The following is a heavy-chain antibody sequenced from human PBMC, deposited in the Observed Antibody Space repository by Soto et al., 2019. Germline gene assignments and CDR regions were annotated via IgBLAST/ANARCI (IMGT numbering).Heavy chain of an antibody. Sequence: SETLSLTFTVSGDSIISSDFYWGVCRHPPWKGLECIGSIFYLGSSYYNPSLKSRVTMSVDTSKDQFSLRLRSVTAADTALYFCARHSLALRKNNWFDPWGQGIMVTVSS. CDR1: GDSIISSDFY. CDR2: IFYLGSS. V-gene: IGHV4-39*01. J-gene: IGHJ5*02. CDR3: ARHSLALRKNNWFDP. D-gene: IGHD3-3*02.